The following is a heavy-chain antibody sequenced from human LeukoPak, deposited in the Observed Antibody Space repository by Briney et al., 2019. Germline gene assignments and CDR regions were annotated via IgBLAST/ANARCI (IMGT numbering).Heavy chain of an antibody. Sequence: ASVKVSCKASGYTFTSYDINWVRQATGQGLEWMGWMNPNSGNTGYAQKFQGRVTMTRNTSISTAYMELSSLRSEDTAAYYCASGLGLGIAAAFDIWGQGTMVTVSS. V-gene: IGHV1-8*01. D-gene: IGHD7-27*01. CDR1: GYTFTSYD. CDR2: MNPNSGNT. CDR3: ASGLGLGIAAAFDI. J-gene: IGHJ3*02.